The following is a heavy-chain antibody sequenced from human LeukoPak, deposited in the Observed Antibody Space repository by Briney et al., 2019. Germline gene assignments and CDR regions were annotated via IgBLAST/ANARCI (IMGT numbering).Heavy chain of an antibody. CDR2: IKQDGRAK. CDR1: GFTFRSYW. J-gene: IGHJ4*02. CDR3: AKDRRYSNYPGDTGY. Sequence: GGSLRLSCAASGFTFRSYWMSWVRQAPGKGLEWVANIKQDGRAKNYVDSVTGRFTVSRDNAQNSLYLQMNSLRAEDTAVYYCAKDRRYSNYPGDTGYWGQGTLVTVSS. V-gene: IGHV3-7*01. D-gene: IGHD4-11*01.